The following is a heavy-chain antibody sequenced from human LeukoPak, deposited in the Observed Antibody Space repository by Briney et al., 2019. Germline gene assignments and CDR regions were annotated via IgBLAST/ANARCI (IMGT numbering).Heavy chain of an antibody. V-gene: IGHV3-74*03. D-gene: IGHD6-6*01. Sequence: GGSLRLSCAASGFTFRNHWMHWVRQTPGKGLVWVSRISSDGSSTTYADSVKGRFTISRDNAKNTLYLQMNNLRAEDTAMYYCARDQRVTGRPDVDYWGQGTLVIVSS. J-gene: IGHJ4*02. CDR2: ISSDGSST. CDR1: GFTFRNHW. CDR3: ARDQRVTGRPDVDY.